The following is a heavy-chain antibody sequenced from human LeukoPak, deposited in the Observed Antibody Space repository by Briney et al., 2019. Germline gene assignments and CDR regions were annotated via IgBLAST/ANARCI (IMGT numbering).Heavy chain of an antibody. V-gene: IGHV3-23*03. Sequence: PGGSLRLSCVASGFTFSNYAVSWVRQAPGKGLEWVSVLYTGGSTYYADSVKGRFTISRDNSKNTLYLQMNSLRAEDTAVYYCAKPPTDYYDSSGYPDNWGQGTLVTVSS. CDR3: AKPPTDYYDSSGYPDN. D-gene: IGHD3-22*01. CDR1: GFTFSNYA. CDR2: LYTGGST. J-gene: IGHJ4*02.